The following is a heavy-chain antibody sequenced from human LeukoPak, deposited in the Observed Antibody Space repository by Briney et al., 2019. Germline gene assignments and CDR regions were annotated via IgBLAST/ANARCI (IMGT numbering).Heavy chain of an antibody. Sequence: ASETLSLTCTVSGGSISSYYWSWVRQPPGKGLEWIGYIYTSGSTNYNPSLKSRVTISVDTSKNQFSLKLSSVTAADRAVYYCARQTYYYDSSGYYFANYFDYWGQGTLVTVSS. CDR3: ARQTYYYDSSGYYFANYFDY. CDR2: IYTSGST. V-gene: IGHV4-4*09. J-gene: IGHJ4*02. D-gene: IGHD3-22*01. CDR1: GGSISSYY.